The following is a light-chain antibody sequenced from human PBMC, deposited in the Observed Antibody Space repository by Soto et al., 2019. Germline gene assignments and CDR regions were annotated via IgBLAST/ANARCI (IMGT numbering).Light chain of an antibody. CDR3: HQYYSSPTT. J-gene: IGKJ4*01. V-gene: IGKV3-20*01. CDR1: QTVSSGF. Sequence: EIVLTQSPGTLSVSPGERATVSCRASQTVSSGFLAWYQQKVRQAPRLLIYGASTRATGIPDRFSGSGSGTDFTLTIDTLEPEDFAVYYCHQYYSSPTTFGGGTKVDIK. CDR2: GAS.